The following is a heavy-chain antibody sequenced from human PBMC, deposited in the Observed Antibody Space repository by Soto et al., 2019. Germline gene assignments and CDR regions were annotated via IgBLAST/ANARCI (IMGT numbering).Heavy chain of an antibody. D-gene: IGHD3-3*01. CDR2: ISAYNGNT. CDR1: GYTFTSYG. CDR3: ARDSAMNVLYYYDFWSGYYPAPFVDY. Sequence: ASVKVFCKASGYTFTSYGISWVRQAPGQGLEWMGWISAYNGNTNYAQKLQGRVTMTTDTSTSTAYMELRSLRSDDTAVYYCARDSAMNVLYYYDFWSGYYPAPFVDYWGQGTLVTVSS. V-gene: IGHV1-18*01. J-gene: IGHJ4*02.